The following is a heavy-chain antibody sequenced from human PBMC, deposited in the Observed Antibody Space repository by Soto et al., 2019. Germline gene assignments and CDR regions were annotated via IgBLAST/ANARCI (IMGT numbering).Heavy chain of an antibody. CDR2: ITDSGSTT. V-gene: IGHV3-23*01. CDR1: GFTFSSYS. D-gene: IGHD3-3*01. Sequence: VQLLESGGGLVQRGGSLRLSCAASGFTFSSYSMSWVRQAPGKGLEWISTITDSGSTTYYADSVKGRFTITRDNSKNTLYLQLNSLRAEDTAMYYCGLGVPTLIDYWGPGPLLTVSS. J-gene: IGHJ4*02. CDR3: GLGVPTLIDY.